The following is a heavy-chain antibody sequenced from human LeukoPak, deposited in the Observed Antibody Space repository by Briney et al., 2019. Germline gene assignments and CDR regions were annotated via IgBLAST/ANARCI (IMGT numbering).Heavy chain of an antibody. J-gene: IGHJ4*02. D-gene: IGHD2-15*01. CDR1: GYTFTGYY. Sequence: APVKVSCKASGYTFTGYYMHWVRQAPGQGLEWMGWINPNSGGTNYAQKFQGRVTMTRDTSISTAYMELSRLRSDDTAVYYCARDRYCSGGSCYRFDYWGQGTLVTVSS. CDR2: INPNSGGT. CDR3: ARDRYCSGGSCYRFDY. V-gene: IGHV1-2*02.